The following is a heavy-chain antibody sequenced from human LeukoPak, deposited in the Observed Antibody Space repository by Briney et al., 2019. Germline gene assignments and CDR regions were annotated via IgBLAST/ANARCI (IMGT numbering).Heavy chain of an antibody. CDR1: GYTFTSYD. CDR2: MNPNSGNT. V-gene: IGHV1-8*01. CDR3: ARALKSWIQLWEDFDY. D-gene: IGHD5-18*01. J-gene: IGHJ4*02. Sequence: ASVKVSCKASGYTFTSYDINWVRQATGQGLEWMGWMNPNSGNTSYAQKFQGRVTMTRNTSISTAYMELSSLRSEDTAVYYCARALKSWIQLWEDFDYWGQGTLVTVSS.